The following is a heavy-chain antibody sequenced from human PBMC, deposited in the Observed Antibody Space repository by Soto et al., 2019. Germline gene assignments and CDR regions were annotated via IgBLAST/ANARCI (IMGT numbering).Heavy chain of an antibody. CDR1: GFTFSTYS. Sequence: EVQLVESGGALVQPGGSLRLSCAASGFTFSTYSMHWVRQVPGKGLEYVSGISSKGGSTYYANSVKARFTISRDNSKKMLYLQVGSLRPEDMAVYYCAREGFYYYYGLDVWGQGTTVTVSS. CDR3: AREGFYYYYGLDV. CDR2: ISSKGGST. V-gene: IGHV3-64*01. J-gene: IGHJ6*02.